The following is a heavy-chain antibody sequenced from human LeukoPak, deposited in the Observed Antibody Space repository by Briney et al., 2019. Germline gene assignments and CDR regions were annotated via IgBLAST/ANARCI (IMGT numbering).Heavy chain of an antibody. CDR1: GGSISSYY. D-gene: IGHD6-13*01. V-gene: IGHV4-4*07. CDR2: IYSSGST. CDR3: ARGIAAAPERAFDI. J-gene: IGHJ3*02. Sequence: SETLSLTCTVSGGSISSYYWSWIRQPAGKGLEWIGRIYSSGSTNYNPSLKSRVTMSVDTSKNQFSLKMSSVTAADTAVYYCARGIAAAPERAFDIWGQGTMVTVSS.